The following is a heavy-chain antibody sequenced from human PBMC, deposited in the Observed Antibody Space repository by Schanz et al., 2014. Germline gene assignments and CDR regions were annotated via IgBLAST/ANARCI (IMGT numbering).Heavy chain of an antibody. CDR2: IRYDGRNK. CDR1: GFTFISYD. D-gene: IGHD3-10*01. CDR3: AKDQGSYGSGSYSYFDY. J-gene: IGHJ4*02. V-gene: IGHV3-33*06. Sequence: QAQLVESGGGVVQPGRSLRLSCVASGFTFISYDIHWVRQAPGKGLEWVAVIRYDGRNKNFVESVKGRFTISRDNSKNTLYLQMNSLRAEDTAVYYCAKDQGSYGSGSYSYFDYWGQGTLATVSS.